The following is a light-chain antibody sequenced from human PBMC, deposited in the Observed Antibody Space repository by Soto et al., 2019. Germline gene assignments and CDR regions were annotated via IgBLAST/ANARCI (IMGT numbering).Light chain of an antibody. CDR3: QQYNNWSIT. V-gene: IGKV3-15*01. Sequence: EIVMTQSPATLSVSPGERATLSCRASQSVSSKLAWYQQKPGQAPRPLIYGASTRATGIPARFSGSGSGTALTLTISSLQSEDLAVYYCQQYNNWSITFGQGTRLEIK. J-gene: IGKJ5*01. CDR1: QSVSSK. CDR2: GAS.